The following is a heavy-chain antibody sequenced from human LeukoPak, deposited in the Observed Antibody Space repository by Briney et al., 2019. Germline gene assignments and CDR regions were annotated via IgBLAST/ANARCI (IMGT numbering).Heavy chain of an antibody. D-gene: IGHD6-13*01. V-gene: IGHV4-59*11. Sequence: SETLSLTCTVPGGSISSHYWSWIRQPPGKGLEWIGYIYYSGSTNYNPSLKSRVTISVDTSKNQFSLKLSSVTAADTAVYYCARNGQQLVRGLYYYYYYYMDVWGKGTTVTVSS. CDR1: GGSISSHY. J-gene: IGHJ6*03. CDR2: IYYSGST. CDR3: ARNGQQLVRGLYYYYYYYMDV.